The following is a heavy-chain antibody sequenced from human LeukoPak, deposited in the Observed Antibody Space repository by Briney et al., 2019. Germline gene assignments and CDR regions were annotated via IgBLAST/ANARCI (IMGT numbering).Heavy chain of an antibody. CDR2: INHSGST. CDR1: GGSFSGYY. V-gene: IGHV4-34*01. D-gene: IGHD6-19*01. J-gene: IGHJ6*02. Sequence: SETLSLTCAVYGGSFSGYYWSWIRQPPGKGLEWIGKINHSGSTNYNPSLKSRVTISVDTSKNQFSLKLSSVTAADTAVYYCARVYSSGWPAYYYYGMDVWGQGTTVTVSS. CDR3: ARVYSSGWPAYYYYGMDV.